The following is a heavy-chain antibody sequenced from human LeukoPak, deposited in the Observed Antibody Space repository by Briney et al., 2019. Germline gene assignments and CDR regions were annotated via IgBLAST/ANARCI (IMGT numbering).Heavy chain of an antibody. D-gene: IGHD6-19*01. J-gene: IGHJ4*02. CDR3: ARATGVAVAGTPLDY. V-gene: IGHV1-18*01. CDR1: GYTFTSYG. Sequence: ASVKVSCKASGYTFTSYGISWVRQAPGQGLEWMGWISAYNGNTNYAQKLQGRVTMTTDTSTSTAYMELRSLRSDDTAVYYCARATGVAVAGTPLDYWGQGTLVTVSS. CDR2: ISAYNGNT.